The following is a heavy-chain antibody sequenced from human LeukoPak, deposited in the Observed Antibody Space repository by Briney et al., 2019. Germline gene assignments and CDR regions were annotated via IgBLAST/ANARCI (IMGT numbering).Heavy chain of an antibody. V-gene: IGHV3-74*01. CDR1: GFTFRDFW. Sequence: GGSLRLSCATSGFTFRDFWMHWVRQAPGKGPVWVSRMSPDGSATYYADSVKGRFTISRDNAENTMYLQMSSLRAEDTAVYYCARDMWGTFDYWGQGALVTVSS. CDR3: ARDMWGTFDY. CDR2: MSPDGSAT. D-gene: IGHD7-27*01. J-gene: IGHJ4*02.